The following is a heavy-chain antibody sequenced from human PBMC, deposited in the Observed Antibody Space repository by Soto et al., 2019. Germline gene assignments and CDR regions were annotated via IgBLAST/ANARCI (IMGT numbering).Heavy chain of an antibody. J-gene: IGHJ1*01. CDR1: GFTFSSYS. V-gene: IGHV3-21*01. D-gene: IGHD3-16*01. Sequence: EVQLVESGGGLGKPGGSLRLSCAASGFTFSSYSMNWVRPAPGKGLEWVSSISSSSSYIYYADSVKGRVTNSRDNAKNLLYLQLNSLRAEATAVYYCARSLGEPRGANNSLWGQGTLVTVAS. CDR3: ARSLGEPRGANNSL. CDR2: ISSSSSYI.